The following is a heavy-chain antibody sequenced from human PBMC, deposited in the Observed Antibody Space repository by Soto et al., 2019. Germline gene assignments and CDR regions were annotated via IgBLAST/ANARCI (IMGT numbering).Heavy chain of an antibody. V-gene: IGHV3-21*01. CDR1: GFTFSSYS. D-gene: IGHD4-17*01. CDR2: ISSSSSYI. J-gene: IGHJ4*02. Sequence: PGGSLRLCCAASGFTFSSYSMNWVRQAPGKGLEWVSSISSSSSYIYYADSVKGRFTISRDNAKNSLYLQMNSLRAEDTAVYYCARPPTTVTTNYLDYWGQGTLVTVSS. CDR3: ARPPTTVTTNYLDY.